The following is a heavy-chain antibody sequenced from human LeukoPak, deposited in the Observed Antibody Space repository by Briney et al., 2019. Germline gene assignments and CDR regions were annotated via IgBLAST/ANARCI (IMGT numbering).Heavy chain of an antibody. CDR1: RFTFSRLG. V-gene: IGHV3-30*02. Sequence: GGSLRLSCATSRFTFSRLGMQWVRQAPGKGLEWVAVIHNDGTMGQYADSVKGRFTISKDFSRNTLHLQMHSLRDDDTAVYYCAKEGDEFRGYLDVWGKGTTVTVSS. J-gene: IGHJ6*04. CDR3: AKEGDEFRGYLDV. D-gene: IGHD5-12*01. CDR2: IHNDGTMG.